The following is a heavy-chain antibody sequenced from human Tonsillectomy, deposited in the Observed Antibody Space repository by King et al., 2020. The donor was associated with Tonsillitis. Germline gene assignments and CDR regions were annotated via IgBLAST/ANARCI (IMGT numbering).Heavy chain of an antibody. V-gene: IGHV1-8*02. CDR1: GYTFTSYD. D-gene: IGHD6-19*01. Sequence: QLVQSGAEVKKPGASVKVSCKASGYTFTSYDINWVRQATGQGLEWMGWMNPDSGNAGYAQKFHDRVTMTRNTSISTAYMELNGMRSEDTAVYDCARPAGTDYCGPGTLGTVSS. J-gene: IGHJ4*02. CDR3: ARPAGTDY. CDR2: MNPDSGNA.